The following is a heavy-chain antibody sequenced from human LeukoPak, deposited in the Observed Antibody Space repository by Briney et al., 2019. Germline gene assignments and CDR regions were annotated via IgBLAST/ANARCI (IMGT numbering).Heavy chain of an antibody. CDR3: ARVLRYCSGGNCYSGGLGYMDV. Sequence: YPGGSLRLSCAASGFTFSSYWMHWVRQVPGKGVVWVSYINSDGSSTSYADSVKGRFTISRDNAKITLYLQMNSLRAEDTAVYYCARVLRYCSGGNCYSGGLGYMDVWGKGTTVTISS. J-gene: IGHJ6*03. CDR2: INSDGSST. D-gene: IGHD2-15*01. V-gene: IGHV3-74*01. CDR1: GFTFSSYW.